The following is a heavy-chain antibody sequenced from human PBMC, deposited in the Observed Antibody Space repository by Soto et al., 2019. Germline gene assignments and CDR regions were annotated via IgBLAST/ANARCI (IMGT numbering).Heavy chain of an antibody. V-gene: IGHV3-23*01. Sequence: GESLKISCAASGFTFSSYAMSWVRQAPGKGLEWVSAISGSGGSTYYADSVKGRFTISRDNSKNTLYLQMNSLRAEDTAVYYCAKDIVGALRVFDYWGQGTLVTVSS. CDR3: AKDIVGALRVFDY. CDR2: ISGSGGST. CDR1: GFTFSSYA. D-gene: IGHD1-26*01. J-gene: IGHJ4*02.